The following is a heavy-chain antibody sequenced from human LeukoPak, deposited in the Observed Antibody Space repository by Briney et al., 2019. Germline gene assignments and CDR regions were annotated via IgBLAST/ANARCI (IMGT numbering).Heavy chain of an antibody. CDR2: ISSSGSTI. V-gene: IGHV3-11*04. J-gene: IGHJ6*03. CDR1: GFTFSDYY. Sequence: GGSHTLSCVASGFTFSDYYMSWIRQAPGKGLEWVSYISSSGSTIYYADSVKGRFTISRDNAKNSLYLQMNSLRAEDTAVYYCARNFGYCGGDCYSAYYYYYYMDVWGKGPTVTVSS. CDR3: ARNFGYCGGDCYSAYYYYYYMDV. D-gene: IGHD2-21*02.